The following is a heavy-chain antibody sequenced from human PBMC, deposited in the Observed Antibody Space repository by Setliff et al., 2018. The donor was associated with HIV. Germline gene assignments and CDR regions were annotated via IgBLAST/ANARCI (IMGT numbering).Heavy chain of an antibody. CDR1: GGSLSGNS. J-gene: IGHJ6*03. CDR3: ARGRRAVVPAAKSGNYYSYYMDV. V-gene: IGHV4-34*01. Sequence: SETLSLTCAVYGGSLSGNSWTWIRQSPRKGLEWIGEINYSGSTNYNPSLKSPVTISIDTSKNQFSLKVRSVTAADTAVYYCARGRRAVVPAAKSGNYYSYYMDVWGTGTTVTVSS. D-gene: IGHD2-2*01. CDR2: INYSGST.